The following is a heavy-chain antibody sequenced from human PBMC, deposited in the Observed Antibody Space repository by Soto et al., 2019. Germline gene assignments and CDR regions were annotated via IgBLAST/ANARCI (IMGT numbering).Heavy chain of an antibody. V-gene: IGHV4-39*01. D-gene: IGHD3-16*01. CDR2: QYYAGST. Sequence: QLQLQESGPGLVKPSETLSLTCNVSGGSISSGFYYWGWIRQPPGKGREYIGSQYYAGSTYYNPSLKSRVPILVDTSKNQFSLKLSSVTAADTATYFCARGDDFAGNDYFDFWGQGTLVTVSS. CDR3: ARGDDFAGNDYFDF. CDR1: GGSISSGFYY. J-gene: IGHJ4*02.